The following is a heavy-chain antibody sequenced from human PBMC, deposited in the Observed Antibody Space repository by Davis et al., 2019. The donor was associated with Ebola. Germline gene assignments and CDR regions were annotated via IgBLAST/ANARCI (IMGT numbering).Heavy chain of an antibody. Sequence: PSETLSLTCTVSGGSISSSSYYWGWIRQPPVKGLEWIRSTYYSGSIYYNPSLKSRVTISVDTSKNQFSLKLSSVTAADTAEYYCARLLKSSGYYYLDYWGQGTLVTVSS. CDR2: TYYSGSI. V-gene: IGHV4-39*01. CDR1: GGSISSSSYY. CDR3: ARLLKSSGYYYLDY. J-gene: IGHJ4*02. D-gene: IGHD3-22*01.